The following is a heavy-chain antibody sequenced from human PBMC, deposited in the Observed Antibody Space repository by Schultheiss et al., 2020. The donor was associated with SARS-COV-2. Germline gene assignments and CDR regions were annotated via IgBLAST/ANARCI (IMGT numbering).Heavy chain of an antibody. V-gene: IGHV1-18*01. CDR1: GYTFTSYG. CDR2: IIPIFGTA. J-gene: IGHJ6*02. Sequence: ASVKVSCKASGYTFTSYGISWVRQAPGQGLEWMGGIIPIFGTANYAQKLQGRVTMTTDTSTSTAYMELRSLRSDDTAVYYCARAVLGYDFWSGYYSPDGMDVWGQGTTVTVSS. D-gene: IGHD3/OR15-3a*01. CDR3: ARAVLGYDFWSGYYSPDGMDV.